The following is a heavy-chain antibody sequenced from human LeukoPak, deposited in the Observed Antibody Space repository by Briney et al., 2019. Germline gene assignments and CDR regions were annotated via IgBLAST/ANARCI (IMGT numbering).Heavy chain of an antibody. CDR2: INPNSGGT. J-gene: IGHJ4*02. Sequence: VASVKVSCKASGYTFTGYYMHRVRQAPGQGLEWMGWINPNSGGTNYAQKFQGRVTMTRDTSISTAYMELSRLRSDDTAVYYCARVPIAAAGTLFDYWGQGTLVTVSS. CDR1: GYTFTGYY. D-gene: IGHD6-13*01. V-gene: IGHV1-2*02. CDR3: ARVPIAAAGTLFDY.